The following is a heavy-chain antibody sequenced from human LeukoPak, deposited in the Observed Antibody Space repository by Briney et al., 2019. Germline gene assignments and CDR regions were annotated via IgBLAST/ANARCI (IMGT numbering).Heavy chain of an antibody. V-gene: IGHV4-61*02. J-gene: IGHJ4*02. CDR1: GGSISSSSCY. Sequence: LSETLSLTCTLSGGSISSSSCYWSWIRQPAGKGLEWIGRIYTSGSTNYNPSLKSRVTISVDTSKNQFSLKLSSVTAADTAVYYCASEVRKAAASVDFWGQGTLVTVSS. CDR3: ASEVRKAAASVDF. D-gene: IGHD6-13*01. CDR2: IYTSGST.